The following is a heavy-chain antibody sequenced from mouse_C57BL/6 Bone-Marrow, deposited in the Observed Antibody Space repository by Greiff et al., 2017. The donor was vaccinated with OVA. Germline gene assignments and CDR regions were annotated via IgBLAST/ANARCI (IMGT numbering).Heavy chain of an antibody. CDR3: ARSSGSLWVAY. CDR2: IDPSDSYT. Sequence: VQLQQPGAELVKPGASVKLSCKASGYTFTSYWMQWVKQRPGQGLEWIGEIDPSDSYTNYNQKFKGKATLTVDTSSSTAYMPLSSLTSEDSAVYYCARSSGSLWVAYWGQGTLVTVSA. V-gene: IGHV1-50*01. J-gene: IGHJ3*01. D-gene: IGHD4-1*01. CDR1: GYTFTSYW.